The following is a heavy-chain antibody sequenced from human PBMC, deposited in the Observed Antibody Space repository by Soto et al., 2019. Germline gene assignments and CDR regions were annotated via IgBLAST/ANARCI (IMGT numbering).Heavy chain of an antibody. V-gene: IGHV4-31*03. D-gene: IGHD4-4*01. J-gene: IGHJ6*02. CDR3: ARDLPVNTVTTSGDYYYGMDV. CDR2: IYYSGST. Sequence: SETLSLTCTVSGGSISSGGYYWSWIRQHPGKGLEWIGYIYYSGSTYYNPSLKSRVTISVDTSKNQFSLKLSSVTAADTAVYYWARDLPVNTVTTSGDYYYGMDVWGQGTTVTVSS. CDR1: GGSISSGGYY.